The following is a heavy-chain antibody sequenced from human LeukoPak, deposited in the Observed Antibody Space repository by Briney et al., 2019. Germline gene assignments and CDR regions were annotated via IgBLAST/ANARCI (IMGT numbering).Heavy chain of an antibody. CDR3: AKDPPTVMANAFHI. J-gene: IGHJ3*02. CDR1: GFTFSSYG. CDR2: INTSGGTT. V-gene: IGHV3-23*01. D-gene: IGHD5-18*01. Sequence: GGSLRLSCAASGFTFSSYGMSWVRQAPGKGLEWVSGINTSGGTTYYADSVKGRFTISRDNSKNTLYLQMNSLRADDTAAYYCAKDPPTVMANAFHIWGQGTTVTVSS.